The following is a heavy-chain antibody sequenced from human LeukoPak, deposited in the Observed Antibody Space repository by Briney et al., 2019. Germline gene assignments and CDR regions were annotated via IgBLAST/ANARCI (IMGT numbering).Heavy chain of an antibody. CDR3: ARCTIKQQLLDY. D-gene: IGHD6-13*01. J-gene: IGHJ4*02. CDR1: GGTFSSYA. Sequence: SVKVSCKASGGTFSSYAISWVRQAPGQGLEWMGRIIPILGIANYAQKFQGRVTITADKSTSTAYMELSSLRSEDTAVYYCARCTIKQQLLDYWGQGTLVTVSS. V-gene: IGHV1-69*04. CDR2: IIPILGIA.